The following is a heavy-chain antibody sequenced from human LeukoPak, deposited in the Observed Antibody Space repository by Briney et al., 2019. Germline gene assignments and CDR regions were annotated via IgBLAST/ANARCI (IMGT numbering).Heavy chain of an antibody. CDR1: GYTFTSYG. CDR3: ARPRAVTTSGDYYYYGMDV. J-gene: IGHJ6*02. CDR2: ISAYNGNT. Sequence: SVKVSCKASGYTFTSYGISWVRQAPGQGLEWMGWISAYNGNTNYAQKLQGRVTMTTDTSTSTAYMELRSLRSDDTAVYYCARPRAVTTSGDYYYYGMDVWGQGTTVTVSS. D-gene: IGHD4-17*01. V-gene: IGHV1-18*01.